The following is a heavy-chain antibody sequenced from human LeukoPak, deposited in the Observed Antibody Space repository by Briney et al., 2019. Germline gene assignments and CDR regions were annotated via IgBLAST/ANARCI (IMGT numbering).Heavy chain of an antibody. J-gene: IGHJ4*02. CDR1: GFTFSSYS. D-gene: IGHD4-17*01. CDR3: TTESGVTTLIDY. V-gene: IGHV3-15*07. CDR2: IKSKTDGGTT. Sequence: GGSLRLSCAASGFTFSSYSMNWVRQAPGKGLEWVGRIKSKTDGGTTDYAAPVKGRFTISRDDSENTLYLQMNSLKTEDTAVYYCTTESGVTTLIDYWGQGTLVTVSS.